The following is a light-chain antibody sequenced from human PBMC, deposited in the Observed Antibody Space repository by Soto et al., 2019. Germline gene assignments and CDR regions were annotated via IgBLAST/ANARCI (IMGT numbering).Light chain of an antibody. CDR2: RSN. V-gene: IGLV1-47*01. Sequence: QSVLTQPPSASATPGQRVTISCSGSSSNIGSNFVYWYQHLPGTAPKLLIYRSNQRPSGVPDRFSGSKSGTSASLAISGLRSEDETDYYCASWDDSLSGVVFGGGTQLTVL. CDR3: ASWDDSLSGVV. J-gene: IGLJ2*01. CDR1: SSNIGSNF.